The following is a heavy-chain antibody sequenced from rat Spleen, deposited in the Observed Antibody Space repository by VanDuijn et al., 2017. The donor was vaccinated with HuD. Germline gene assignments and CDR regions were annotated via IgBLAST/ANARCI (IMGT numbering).Heavy chain of an antibody. Sequence: EVRLVESDGGLVQPGRSLKLSCVASGFTFNHYWMTWIRQAPGKGLEWVASITNTGGSTYYPDSVKGRFTISRDNPKSTLYLQMNSLKYEDTATYYCTRDRAGYKGYFDYWGQGVMVTVSS. CDR1: GFTFNHYW. V-gene: IGHV5-31*01. J-gene: IGHJ2*01. D-gene: IGHD1-4*01. CDR2: ITNTGGST. CDR3: TRDRAGYKGYFDY.